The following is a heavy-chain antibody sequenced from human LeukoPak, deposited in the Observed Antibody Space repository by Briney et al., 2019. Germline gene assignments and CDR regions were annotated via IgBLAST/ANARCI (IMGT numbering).Heavy chain of an antibody. CDR2: ISWNSGSI. CDR1: GFTFDDYA. V-gene: IGHV3-9*01. J-gene: IGHJ4*02. CDR3: AKPIAAAGSGFDY. Sequence: PGGSLRLSCAASGFTFDDYALHWVRHASGKGLESVSGISWNSGSIGYANSVKGRFTISRDNAKNSLYMQMNSLRAEDTALYYCAKPIAAAGSGFDYWGQGTLVTVSS. D-gene: IGHD6-13*01.